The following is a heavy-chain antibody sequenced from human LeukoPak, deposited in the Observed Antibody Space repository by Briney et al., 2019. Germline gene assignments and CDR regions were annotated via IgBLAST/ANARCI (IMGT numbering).Heavy chain of an antibody. CDR1: GGSISSYY. J-gene: IGHJ4*02. CDR2: IYYSGST. Sequence: SETLSLTCTVSGGSISSYYWSWIRQPPGKGLEWIGFIYYSGSTSFNPSLKSRVTISVDTSKNQFSLKLSSVTAADTAVYYCARDADYGDYLSFDYWGQGTLVTVSS. CDR3: ARDADYGDYLSFDY. D-gene: IGHD4-17*01. V-gene: IGHV4-59*06.